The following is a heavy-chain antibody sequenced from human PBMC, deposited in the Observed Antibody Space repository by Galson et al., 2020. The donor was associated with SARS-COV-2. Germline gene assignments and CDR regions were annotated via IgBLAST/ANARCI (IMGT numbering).Heavy chain of an antibody. J-gene: IGHJ4*02. CDR2: ISSNGGTT. D-gene: IGHD5-12*01. V-gene: IGHV3-64*01. CDR3: ARAGRDGYNY. Sequence: GGSLRLSCAASGFNISSYSMQWVRQAPGKGLEYVSAISSNGGTTYYANSVKGRFTIFRDNSNNTLYLQMGSLRAEDMAVYYCARAGRDGYNYWGQGTLVTVSS. CDR1: GFNISSYS.